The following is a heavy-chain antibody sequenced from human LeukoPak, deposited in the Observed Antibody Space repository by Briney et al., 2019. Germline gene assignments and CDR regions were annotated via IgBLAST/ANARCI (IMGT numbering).Heavy chain of an antibody. D-gene: IGHD3-9*01. CDR1: GFIFSNYA. J-gene: IGHJ4*01. CDR3: AKWGDYDILTGYYVSDY. CDR2: IGGRDGGT. Sequence: RASLRFSCAASGFIFSNYAMSWVRQAPGKGLEWVSAIGGRDGGTYYADSVKGRFTVSRDDPKNSLYLQMNTLRGEDTAVYYCAKWGDYDILTGYYVSDYWGHGTLVTVSS. V-gene: IGHV3-23*01.